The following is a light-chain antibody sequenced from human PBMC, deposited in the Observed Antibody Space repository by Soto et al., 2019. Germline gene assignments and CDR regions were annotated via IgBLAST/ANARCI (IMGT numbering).Light chain of an antibody. J-gene: IGKJ1*01. V-gene: IGKV1-39*01. CDR2: GAS. Sequence: DIQMTQFPSSLSASVGGRVTITCRASQIINTYLNWYQQKPSKAPNLLIYGASNLQSGVPSRFSGSGSGTDFTLTITSLQPEAFATYYCQQSYSSPRTFGQGTKVDIK. CDR1: QIINTY. CDR3: QQSYSSPRT.